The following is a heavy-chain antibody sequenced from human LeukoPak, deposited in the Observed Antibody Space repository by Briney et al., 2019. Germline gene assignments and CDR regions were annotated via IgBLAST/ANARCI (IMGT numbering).Heavy chain of an antibody. CDR3: ATTVVTLYYYYYYMDV. CDR1: GGTFSSYA. J-gene: IGHJ6*03. D-gene: IGHD4-23*01. CDR2: IIPIFGTA. V-gene: IGHV1-69*13. Sequence: SVKVSCKASGGTFSSYAISWVRQAPGQGLEWMGGIIPIFGTANYAQKFQGRVMITADESTSTAYMELSSLRSEDTAVYYCATTVVTLYYYYYYMDVWGKGTTVTVSS.